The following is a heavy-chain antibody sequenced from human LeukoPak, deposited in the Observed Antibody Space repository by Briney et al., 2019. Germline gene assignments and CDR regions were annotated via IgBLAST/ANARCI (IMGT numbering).Heavy chain of an antibody. D-gene: IGHD3-16*01. CDR1: GFTFSSYA. Sequence: GSLRLSCAASGFTFSSYAMHWVRQAPGKGLEWVAVISYDGSNKYYADSVKGRFTISRDNSKNTLYLQMNSLRAEDTAVYYCARGYDYVWGSPDYWGQGTLVTVSS. V-gene: IGHV3-30*04. CDR2: ISYDGSNK. CDR3: ARGYDYVWGSPDY. J-gene: IGHJ4*02.